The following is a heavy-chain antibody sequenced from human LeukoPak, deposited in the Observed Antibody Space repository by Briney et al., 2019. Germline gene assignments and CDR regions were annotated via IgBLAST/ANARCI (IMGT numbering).Heavy chain of an antibody. J-gene: IGHJ4*02. CDR3: ARGGEQSYYYDSSGYPDY. CDR2: IYSGGST. V-gene: IGHV3-53*01. CDR1: GFTFSSYA. Sequence: GGSLKLSCAASGFTFSSYAMSWVRQAPGKGLEWVSVIYSGGSTYYADSVKGRFTISRDNSKNTLYLQMNSLRAEDTAVYYCARGGEQSYYYDSSGYPDYWGQGTLVTVSS. D-gene: IGHD3-22*01.